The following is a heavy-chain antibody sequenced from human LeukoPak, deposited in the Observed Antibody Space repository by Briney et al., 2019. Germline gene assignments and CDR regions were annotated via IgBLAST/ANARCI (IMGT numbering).Heavy chain of an antibody. CDR3: ARLRKVAAAGTYYYYMDV. Sequence: PSETLSLTCTVSGGSISSSSYYWGWIRQPPGKGLEWIGSIYYSGSTYYNPSLKSRVTISVDTSKNQFSLKLSSVTAADTAVYYCARLRKVAAAGTYYYYMDVWGKGTTVTISS. J-gene: IGHJ6*03. CDR2: IYYSGST. D-gene: IGHD6-13*01. CDR1: GGSISSSSYY. V-gene: IGHV4-39*07.